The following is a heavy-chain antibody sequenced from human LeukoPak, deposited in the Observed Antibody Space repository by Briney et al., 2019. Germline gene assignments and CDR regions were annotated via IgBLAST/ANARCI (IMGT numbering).Heavy chain of an antibody. Sequence: GGSLRLSCTVSGFTASSNSMSWVRQAPGKGLEWVSFIFNSTHYSDSVKGRFTISRDNSKNTLYLQMNSLRAEDTAVYYCARRAGAYSHPYDYWGQGTLVTVSS. CDR1: GFTASSNS. CDR2: IFNST. J-gene: IGHJ4*02. CDR3: ARRAGAYSHPYDY. D-gene: IGHD4/OR15-4a*01. V-gene: IGHV3-53*01.